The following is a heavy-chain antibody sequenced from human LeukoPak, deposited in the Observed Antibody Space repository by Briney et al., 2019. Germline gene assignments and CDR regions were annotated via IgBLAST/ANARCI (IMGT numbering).Heavy chain of an antibody. CDR1: GGSFSGYY. J-gene: IGHJ4*02. CDR2: ISHSGST. D-gene: IGHD6-19*01. V-gene: IGHV4-34*01. Sequence: PSETLSLTCAVYGGSFSGYYWSWIRQPPGKGLEWIGEISHSGSTNYNPSLKSRVTISVDTSKNQFSLKLSSVTAADTAVYYCAVLAVAAYFDYWGQGTLVTVSS. CDR3: AVLAVAAYFDY.